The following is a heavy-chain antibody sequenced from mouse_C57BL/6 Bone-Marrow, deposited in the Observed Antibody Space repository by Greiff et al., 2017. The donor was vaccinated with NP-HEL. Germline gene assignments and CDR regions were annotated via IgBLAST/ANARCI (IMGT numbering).Heavy chain of an antibody. CDR2: ISNLAYSI. V-gene: IGHV5-15*01. CDR3: ARPYYYGSSYPSYWYFDV. J-gene: IGHJ1*03. Sequence: EVQVVESGGGLVQPGGSLKLSCAASGFTFSDYGMAWVRQAPRKGPEWVAFISNLAYSIYYADTVTGRFTISRENAKNTLYLEMSSLRSEDTAMYYCARPYYYGSSYPSYWYFDVWGTGTTVTVSS. CDR1: GFTFSDYG. D-gene: IGHD1-1*01.